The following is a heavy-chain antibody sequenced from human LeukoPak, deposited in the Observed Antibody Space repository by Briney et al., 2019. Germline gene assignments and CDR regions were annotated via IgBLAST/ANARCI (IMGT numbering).Heavy chain of an antibody. J-gene: IGHJ2*01. CDR3: ARDGAFTGPYWWFDL. Sequence: GGSLRLSCAASGFTFSSHSMNWVRQAPGKGLEWLSYITPSGFTVYSDSVQGRFTISRDSAKNSVYLQMNSLTAEDTAMYYCARDGAFTGPYWWFDLWGRGTLVTVSS. V-gene: IGHV3-48*04. CDR1: GFTFSSHS. CDR2: ITPSGFTV. D-gene: IGHD2-8*02.